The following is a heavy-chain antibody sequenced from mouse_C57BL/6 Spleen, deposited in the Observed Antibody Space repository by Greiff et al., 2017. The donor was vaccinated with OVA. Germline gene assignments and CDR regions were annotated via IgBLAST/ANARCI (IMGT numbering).Heavy chain of an antibody. CDR3: ARGDSNYG. V-gene: IGHV1-82*01. J-gene: IGHJ2*01. D-gene: IGHD2-5*01. CDR2: IYPGDGDT. Sequence: QVQLQQSGPELVKPGASVKISCKASGYAFSSSWMNWVKQRPGKGLEWIGRIYPGDGDTNYNGKFKGKATLTADKSSSTAYMRLSSLTSEDSAVYFCARGDSNYGWGQGTTLTVSS. CDR1: GYAFSSSW.